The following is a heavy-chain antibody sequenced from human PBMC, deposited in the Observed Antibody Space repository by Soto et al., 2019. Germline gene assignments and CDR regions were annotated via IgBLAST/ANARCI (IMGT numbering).Heavy chain of an antibody. CDR2: VTRTGDT. V-gene: IGHV4-34*02. D-gene: IGHD2-21*02. Sequence: QVQLQQWGSGLLKLSETMSLTCAVYGGSFSGYYWSWVRQPPAQGLEWSGEVTRTGDTTYNPSLKSRVTMSLDTSKNEFSLRFDSVNAADTAVYYCARLFLGVTAYWYVDLWGRGTLVTVSA. J-gene: IGHJ2*01. CDR3: ARLFLGVTAYWYVDL. CDR1: GGSFSGYY.